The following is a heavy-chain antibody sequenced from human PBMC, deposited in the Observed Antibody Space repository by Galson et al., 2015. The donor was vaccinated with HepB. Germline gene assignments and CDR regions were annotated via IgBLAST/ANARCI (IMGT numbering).Heavy chain of an antibody. D-gene: IGHD5-24*01. CDR2: IWYDGSDK. CDR3: ATDRERDGNNAGFDY. CDR1: GFTFRSCA. Sequence: SLRLSCAASGFTFRSCAMHWVRQAPGKGLEWVAVIWYDGSDKYYADSVKGRFTISRDNSKNTLYLQMNSLRAEDTAVYYCATDRERDGNNAGFDYWGQGTLVIVSS. V-gene: IGHV3-33*01. J-gene: IGHJ4*02.